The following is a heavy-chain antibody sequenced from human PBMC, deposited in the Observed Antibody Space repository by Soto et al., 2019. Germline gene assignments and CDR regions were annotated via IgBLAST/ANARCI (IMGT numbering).Heavy chain of an antibody. Sequence: SETLSLTCAVSGASVDSGGYSWSWIRQPPGKGLEWIGYIYHGVSTDYNPSLKSRVTISVDSSKNLFSLSLSSVTAADTAVYFCVRSGCSSTACHTDWFDPWGPGNLVTVSS. D-gene: IGHD2-2*01. CDR1: GASVDSGGYS. CDR3: VRSGCSSTACHTDWFDP. CDR2: IYHGVST. V-gene: IGHV4-30-2*01. J-gene: IGHJ5*02.